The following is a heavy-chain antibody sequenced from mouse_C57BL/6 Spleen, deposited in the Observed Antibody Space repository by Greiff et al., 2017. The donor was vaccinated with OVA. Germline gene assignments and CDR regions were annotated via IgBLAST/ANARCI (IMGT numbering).Heavy chain of an antibody. V-gene: IGHV1-69*01. Sequence: QVQLQQPGAELVMPGASVKLSCKASGYTFTNYWMHWVKQRPGQGLEWIGEIDPSDSYTNYNQKFKGKSTLTVDKSSSTAYMQLSSLTSEDSAVYYCAVKGGYSNYFYAMDYWGQGTSVTVSS. J-gene: IGHJ4*01. CDR2: IDPSDSYT. D-gene: IGHD2-5*01. CDR1: GYTFTNYW. CDR3: AVKGGYSNYFYAMDY.